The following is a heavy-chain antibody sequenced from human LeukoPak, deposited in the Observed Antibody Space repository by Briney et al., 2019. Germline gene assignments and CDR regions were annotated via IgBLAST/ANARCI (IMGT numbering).Heavy chain of an antibody. D-gene: IGHD6-13*01. J-gene: IGHJ4*02. CDR3: AKDTFYHSGIAAANFDY. V-gene: IGHV3-30-3*01. CDR1: GFTFSSYA. Sequence: PGRSLRLSCAASGFTFSSYAMHWVRQAPGKGLEWVAVISYDGSNKYYADSVKGRFTISRDNSKNSLYLQMNSLRAEDTALYYCAKDTFYHSGIAAANFDYWGQGTLVTVSS. CDR2: ISYDGSNK.